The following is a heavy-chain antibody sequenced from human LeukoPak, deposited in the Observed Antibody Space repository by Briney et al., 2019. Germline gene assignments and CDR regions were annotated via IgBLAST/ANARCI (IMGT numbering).Heavy chain of an antibody. CDR2: IYTSGST. D-gene: IGHD1-14*01. CDR3: ARAISYYFDY. CDR1: GGSISSYY. Sequence: PSETLSLTCTVSGGSISSYYWSWIRQPAGKGLGWIGRIYTSGSTNYNPSLKSRVTMSVDTSKNQFSLKLSSVTAADTAVYYCARAISYYFDYWGQGTLVTVSS. V-gene: IGHV4-4*07. J-gene: IGHJ4*02.